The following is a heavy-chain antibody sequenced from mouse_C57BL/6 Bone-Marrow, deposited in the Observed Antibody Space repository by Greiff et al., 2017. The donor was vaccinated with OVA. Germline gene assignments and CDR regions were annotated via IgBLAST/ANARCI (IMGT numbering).Heavy chain of an antibody. CDR1: GYTFTSYW. D-gene: IGHD1-1*01. Sequence: QVQLQQPGAELVKPGASVKLSCKASGYTFTSYWMHWVKQRPGHGLEWIGMIHPNSGSTNYNEKFKSKATLTVDKSSSPAYMQLSSLTSEDSAVEYCARLEGNYYGSPWFAYWGQGTLGTVSA. CDR2: IHPNSGST. V-gene: IGHV1-64*01. J-gene: IGHJ3*01. CDR3: ARLEGNYYGSPWFAY.